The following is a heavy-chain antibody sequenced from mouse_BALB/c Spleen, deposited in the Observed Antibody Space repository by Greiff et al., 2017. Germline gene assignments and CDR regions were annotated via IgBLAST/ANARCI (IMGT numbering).Heavy chain of an antibody. J-gene: IGHJ2*01. Sequence: VHVKQSGAELVKPGASVKLSCTASGFNIKDTYMHWVKQRPEQGLEWIGRIDPANGNTKYDPKFQGKATITADTSSNTAYLQLSSLTSEDTAVYYCARATSFDYWGQGTTLTVSS. V-gene: IGHV14-3*02. CDR1: GFNIKDTY. CDR3: ARATSFDY. CDR2: IDPANGNT.